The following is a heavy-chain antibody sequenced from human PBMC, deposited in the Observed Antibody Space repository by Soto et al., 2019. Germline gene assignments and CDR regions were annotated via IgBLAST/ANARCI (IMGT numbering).Heavy chain of an antibody. CDR2: IGSSGRAI. J-gene: IGHJ4*02. Sequence: QLQLLESGGDLVKPGGSLRLSCAASGFTVSGNDLSWIRQAPGKGLEWVSSIGSSGRAIYYADSVKGRFTISRDNTKDSLYLHMSSLRAEDTDIYYCASHHSSGWLYFDSWGQGTLVTVSS. CDR1: GFTVSGND. CDR3: ASHHSSGWLYFDS. D-gene: IGHD6-19*01. V-gene: IGHV3-11*04.